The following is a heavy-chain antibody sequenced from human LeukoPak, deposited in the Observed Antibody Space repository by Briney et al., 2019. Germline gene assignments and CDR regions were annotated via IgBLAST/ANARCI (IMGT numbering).Heavy chain of an antibody. V-gene: IGHV2-5*02. Sequence: SGPTLVNPTQTLTLTCTFSGFSLSTSGVGVGWIRQPPGRALEWLALIYWDDDKRYSPSLKSRLTLTKDTSKNQVVLTTTNMDPVDTATYYCAHRGSHDWFDPWGQGTLVTVSS. CDR2: IYWDDDK. CDR3: AHRGSHDWFDP. D-gene: IGHD3-10*01. J-gene: IGHJ5*02. CDR1: GFSLSTSGVG.